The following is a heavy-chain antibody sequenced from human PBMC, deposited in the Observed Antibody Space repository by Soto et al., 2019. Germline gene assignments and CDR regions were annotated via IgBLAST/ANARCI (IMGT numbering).Heavy chain of an antibody. D-gene: IGHD2-15*01. Sequence: SETLSLTCTVSGGSISTSVYYWGWIRQPPGRGLEWMANIYYSGSAYYNPSLKSRVSTSVDTSKNQFSLKRRSVTAADTAVYYCARQGSRAFDIWGQGTMVTVSS. CDR1: GGSISTSVYY. J-gene: IGHJ3*02. V-gene: IGHV4-39*01. CDR3: ARQGSRAFDI. CDR2: IYYSGSA.